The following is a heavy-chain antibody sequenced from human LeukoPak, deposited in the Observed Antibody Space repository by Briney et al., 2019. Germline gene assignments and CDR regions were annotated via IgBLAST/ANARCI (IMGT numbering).Heavy chain of an antibody. V-gene: IGHV3-43*02. CDR3: AKDTPLFYHYYGIDV. CDR1: GLNLDAYA. Sequence: GGSLRLSCAASGLNLDAYAMHWVRQAPGKGLEWVSLISGDGTITYYADSVKGRLTISRDNSNNSLFLEMNSLRSEDTALYYCAKDTPLFYHYYGIDVWGQGTTVTVSS. J-gene: IGHJ6*02. CDR2: ISGDGTIT.